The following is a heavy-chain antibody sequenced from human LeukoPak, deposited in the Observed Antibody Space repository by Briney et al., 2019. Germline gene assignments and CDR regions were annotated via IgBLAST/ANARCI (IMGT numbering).Heavy chain of an antibody. Sequence: SETLSLTCTVSGGSISSYYWSWIRQPAGKGLEWIGRIYTSGSTNYNPSLKSRVTMSVDTSKNQFSLKLSSVTAADTAVYYCARDYYGSGRNWFDPWGQGTLVTVSS. CDR2: IYTSGST. D-gene: IGHD3-10*01. CDR3: ARDYYGSGRNWFDP. CDR1: GGSISSYY. J-gene: IGHJ5*02. V-gene: IGHV4-4*07.